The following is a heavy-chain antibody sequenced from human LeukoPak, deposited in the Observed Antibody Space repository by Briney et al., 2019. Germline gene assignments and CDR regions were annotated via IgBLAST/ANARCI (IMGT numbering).Heavy chain of an antibody. CDR2: ISGSGRDT. CDR3: EKEGRLTVAAVVVENYFDY. D-gene: IGHD3-22*01. J-gene: IGHJ4*02. Sequence: GGSLRLSCAGSGFTFNSAAMRWVRQPPGKWLEWVSGISGSGRDTYYSDSVKGRFTISRKNEKTTVYLQMNSLRTEDTAEYYCEKEGRLTVAAVVVENYFDYWGQGNPVTVSA. V-gene: IGHV3-23*01. CDR1: GFTFNSAA.